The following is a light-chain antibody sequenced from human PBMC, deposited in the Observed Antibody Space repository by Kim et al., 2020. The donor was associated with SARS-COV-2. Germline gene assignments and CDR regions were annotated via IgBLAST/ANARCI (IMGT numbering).Light chain of an antibody. CDR1: SLRSYY. J-gene: IGLJ2*01. CDR2: GRN. Sequence: SSELTQDPAVSVALGQTVRITCQGDSLRSYYATWYQQKPRQAPLLVIFGRNNRPSGIPDRFFGSTSGNTASLTISGAQAEDEADFYCQSRDSGGNVVFGGGTKLTVL. CDR3: QSRDSGGNVV. V-gene: IGLV3-19*01.